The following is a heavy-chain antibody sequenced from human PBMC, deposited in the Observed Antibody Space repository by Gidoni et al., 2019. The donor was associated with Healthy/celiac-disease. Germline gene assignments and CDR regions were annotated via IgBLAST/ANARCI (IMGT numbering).Heavy chain of an antibody. CDR1: GYTFTSYG. Sequence: QVQLVQSGAEVKVSCKASGYTFTSYGISWVRQAPGQRLEWMGWISAYNGNTNYAQKLQGRVTMTTDTSTSTAYMELRSLRSDDTAVYYCARDSRKWGYYFDYWGQGTLVTVSS. CDR2: ISAYNGNT. D-gene: IGHD3-16*01. J-gene: IGHJ4*02. CDR3: ARDSRKWGYYFDY. V-gene: IGHV1-18*01.